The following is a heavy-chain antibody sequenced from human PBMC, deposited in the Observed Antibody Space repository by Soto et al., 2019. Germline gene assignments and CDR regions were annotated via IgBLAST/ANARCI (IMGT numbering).Heavy chain of an antibody. V-gene: IGHV4-34*01. CDR1: GGSFSGYY. CDR3: ARGTANRRSSYFDY. D-gene: IGHD3-16*02. Sequence: QVQLQQWGAGLLKPSETLSLTCAVYGGSFSGYYWSWIRQPPGKGLEWIGEINHSGSTNYTPSLKSRVTISVDTSKNQFPLKLSSVTAADTAVYYCARGTANRRSSYFDYWGQGTLVTVSS. J-gene: IGHJ4*02. CDR2: INHSGST.